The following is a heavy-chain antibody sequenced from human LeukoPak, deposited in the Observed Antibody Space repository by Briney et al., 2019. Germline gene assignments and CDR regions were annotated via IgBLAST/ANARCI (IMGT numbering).Heavy chain of an antibody. D-gene: IGHD2-2*02. CDR3: ARTWSCSSTSCYRYYYYYYGMDV. V-gene: IGHV3-74*01. CDR2: INSDGSST. Sequence: GGSLRLSCAASGFTFSSYWMHWVRQAPGKGLVWVSRINSDGSSTSYADSVKGRFTISRDNAKNTLYLQMNSLRAEDTAVYYCARTWSCSSTSCYRYYYYYYGMDVWGKGTTVTVSS. J-gene: IGHJ6*04. CDR1: GFTFSSYW.